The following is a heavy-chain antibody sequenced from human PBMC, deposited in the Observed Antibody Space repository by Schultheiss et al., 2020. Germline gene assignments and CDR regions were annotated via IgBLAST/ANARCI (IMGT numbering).Heavy chain of an antibody. J-gene: IGHJ6*03. CDR3: AREMATTGGYYYYYYMDV. CDR2: IYYSGST. D-gene: IGHD5-24*01. CDR1: GGSISSGGYY. V-gene: IGHV4-31*03. Sequence: SATLSLTCTVSGGSISSGGYYWSWIRQHPGKGLEWIGYIYYSGSTYYNPSLKSRVTISVDTSKNQFSLKLSSVTAADTAVYYCAREMATTGGYYYYYYMDVWGKGTTVTVAS.